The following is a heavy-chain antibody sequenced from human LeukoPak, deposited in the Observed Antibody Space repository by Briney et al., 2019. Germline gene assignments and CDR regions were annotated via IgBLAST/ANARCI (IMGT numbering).Heavy chain of an antibody. CDR1: GGSISSSGYY. Sequence: SETLSLTCTVSGGSISSSGYYWSWIRQPPGKGLEWIGEINHSGSTNYNPSLKSRVTMSVDTSSNQFSLELRSVTAADTAVYYCARGLLIYASGSYYAYWGHGTLVTVST. D-gene: IGHD3-10*01. CDR2: INHSGST. V-gene: IGHV4-39*07. J-gene: IGHJ4*01. CDR3: ARGLLIYASGSYYAY.